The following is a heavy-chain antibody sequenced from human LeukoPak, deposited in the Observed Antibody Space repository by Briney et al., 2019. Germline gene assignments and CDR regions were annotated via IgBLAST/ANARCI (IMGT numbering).Heavy chain of an antibody. V-gene: IGHV3-64*01. CDR2: ISSNGGST. J-gene: IGHJ4*02. D-gene: IGHD2-21*02. CDR3: ARDGGTYCGGDCYGD. CDR1: GFTFSNYA. Sequence: PGGSLRLSCAASGFTFSNYAMNWVRQAPGKGLEYVSGISSNGGSTNYANSVKGRFTISKDNSKNTLYLQMGSLRAEDMAVYYCARDGGTYCGGDCYGDWGQGTLVTVSS.